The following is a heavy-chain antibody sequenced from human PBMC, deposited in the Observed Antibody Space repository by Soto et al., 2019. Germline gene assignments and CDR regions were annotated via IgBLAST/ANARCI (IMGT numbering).Heavy chain of an antibody. CDR3: AREEQLAYYYYGVDV. CDR2: IWYDGSNK. J-gene: IGHJ6*02. D-gene: IGHD6-6*01. CDR1: GFTFSSYG. Sequence: VGSLRLSCAASGFTFSSYGMHWVRQAPGKGLEWVAVIWYDGSNKYYADSVKGRFTISRDNSKNTLYLQMNSLRAEDTAVYYCAREEQLAYYYYGVDVWGQGTTVTVSS. V-gene: IGHV3-33*01.